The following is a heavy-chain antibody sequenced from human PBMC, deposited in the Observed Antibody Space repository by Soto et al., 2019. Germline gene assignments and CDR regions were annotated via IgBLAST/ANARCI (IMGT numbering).Heavy chain of an antibody. D-gene: IGHD6-6*01. Sequence: SQTLSLTCAIPGDSVSSNSAAWNWIRQSPSRGLEWLGRTYYRSKWYNDYAVSVKSRITINPDTSKNQFSLQLNSVTPEDTAVYYCERADPGDSSSSGYYYYGMDVWGQGNTVTVSS. V-gene: IGHV6-1*01. CDR2: TYYRSKWYN. CDR3: ERADPGDSSSSGYYYYGMDV. J-gene: IGHJ6*02. CDR1: GDSVSSNSAA.